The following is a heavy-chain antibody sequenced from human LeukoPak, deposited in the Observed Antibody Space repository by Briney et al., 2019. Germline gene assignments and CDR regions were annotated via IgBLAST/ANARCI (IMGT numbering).Heavy chain of an antibody. CDR2: INPSGGST. CDR3: ARGSINYNSGGYYDNPPLDY. D-gene: IGHD3-22*01. Sequence: GASVKVSCKASGYTFTSYYMNWVRQAPGQGLEWRGMINPSGGSTNYAQKYQGRVTVTRDTSTSTVYMELSSLRSEDTAVYYCARGSINYNSGGYYDNPPLDYWGQGTLVTVSS. J-gene: IGHJ4*02. V-gene: IGHV1-46*01. CDR1: GYTFTSYY.